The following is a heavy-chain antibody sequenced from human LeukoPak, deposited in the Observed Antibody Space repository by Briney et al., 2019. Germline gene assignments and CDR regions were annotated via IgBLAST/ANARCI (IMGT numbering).Heavy chain of an antibody. V-gene: IGHV3-30*18. CDR1: GVTFSNYG. CDR3: AKEEAADGDAFDI. Sequence: GRSLRLSCAASGVTFSNYGMHWVRQAPGKGLEWVTVISYDGSNEYFADSVKGRFTISRDNSKNTLYLQMSSLRAEDTAVYYCAKEEAADGDAFDIWGQGTMVTVSS. J-gene: IGHJ3*02. D-gene: IGHD6-13*01. CDR2: ISYDGSNE.